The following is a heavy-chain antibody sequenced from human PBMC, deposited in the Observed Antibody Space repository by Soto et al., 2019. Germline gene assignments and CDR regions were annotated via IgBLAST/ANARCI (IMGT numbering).Heavy chain of an antibody. D-gene: IGHD3-16*01. CDR1: GLTFNNAW. CDR3: TTDPRWGF. J-gene: IGHJ3*01. V-gene: IGHV3-15*07. CDR2: IKSKTDGAAT. Sequence: EVQLVESGGGLVKPGGSLRLSCVVSGLTFNNAWMTWVRQDPGKGLEWVGRIKSKTDGAATEFAAPVEGRFTLSRDDSKNTVYLDMSSLRTEDTGVYYCTTDPRWGFWGQGTMVTVSS.